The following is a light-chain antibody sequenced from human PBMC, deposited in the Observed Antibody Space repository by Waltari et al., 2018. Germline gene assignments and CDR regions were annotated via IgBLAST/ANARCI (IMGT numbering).Light chain of an antibody. CDR3: VQALAFPLT. Sequence: DIVMTQTPLSLPITPGEPASISCRSSQSLLPSNGYNYLHWYLQKPGQSPQLLIYGGSNRASGVPDRFSGSGSGTDFTLKISKVEAEDVGIYYCVQALAFPLTFGGGTKVEIK. CDR1: QSLLPSNGYNY. J-gene: IGKJ4*01. V-gene: IGKV2-40*01. CDR2: GGS.